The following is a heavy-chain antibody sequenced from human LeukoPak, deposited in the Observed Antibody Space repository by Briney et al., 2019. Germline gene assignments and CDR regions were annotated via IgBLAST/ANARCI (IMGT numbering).Heavy chain of an antibody. Sequence: GGSLRLSCAASGFTFSSYAMSWVRQAPGKGLEWVSGISGSGGSTYYADSVKGRFTISRGNSKNTLYVQMNSLRAEDTAVYYCAKAASRPELPDYFDYWGQGTLVTVSS. D-gene: IGHD1-26*01. J-gene: IGHJ4*02. CDR2: ISGSGGST. V-gene: IGHV3-23*01. CDR1: GFTFSSYA. CDR3: AKAASRPELPDYFDY.